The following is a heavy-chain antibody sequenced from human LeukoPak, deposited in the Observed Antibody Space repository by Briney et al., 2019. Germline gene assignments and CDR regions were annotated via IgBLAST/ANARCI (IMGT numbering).Heavy chain of an antibody. V-gene: IGHV3-48*03. J-gene: IGHJ4*02. CDR1: GFTFSSYE. CDR3: ASLFDYYDSSGYSFDY. D-gene: IGHD3-22*01. CDR2: ISSSGSTI. Sequence: GWSLRLSCAASGFTFSSYEMNWVRQAPGKGLEWVSYISSSGSTIYYADSVKGRFTISRDNAKKSLYLQMNSLRAEDTAVYYCASLFDYYDSSGYSFDYWGQGTLVTVSS.